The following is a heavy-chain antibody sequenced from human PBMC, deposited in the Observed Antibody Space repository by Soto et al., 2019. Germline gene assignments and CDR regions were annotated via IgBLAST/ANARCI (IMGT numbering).Heavy chain of an antibody. Sequence: QVQLVQSGAEVKKPGSSVKVSCKSSGGTFSSYAISWVRQAPGQGLEWTGGIIPIFGTANYAQKFQGRVTITADESTSTAYMELSSLRSEDTAVYYCARGIVVVPAAIPSGGDWFDPWGQGTLVTVSS. V-gene: IGHV1-69*01. CDR1: GGTFSSYA. CDR3: ARGIVVVPAAIPSGGDWFDP. J-gene: IGHJ5*02. CDR2: IIPIFGTA. D-gene: IGHD2-2*01.